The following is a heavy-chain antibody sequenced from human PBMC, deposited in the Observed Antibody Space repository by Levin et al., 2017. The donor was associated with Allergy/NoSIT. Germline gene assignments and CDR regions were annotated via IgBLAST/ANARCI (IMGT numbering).Heavy chain of an antibody. J-gene: IGHJ4*02. CDR3: AFLTRADCWSEYPFDY. Sequence: ASVKVSCKASGYTFTGYYMHWVRQAPGQGLEWMGRINPNSGGTNYAQKFQGRVTMTRDTSISTAYMELSRLRSDDTAVYYCAFLTRADCWSEYPFDYWGQGTLITVS. CDR2: INPNSGGT. D-gene: IGHD3-3*01. CDR1: GYTFTGYY. V-gene: IGHV1-2*06.